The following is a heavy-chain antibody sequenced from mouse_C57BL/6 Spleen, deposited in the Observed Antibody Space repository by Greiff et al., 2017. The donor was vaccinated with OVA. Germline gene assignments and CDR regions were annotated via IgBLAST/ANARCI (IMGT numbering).Heavy chain of an antibody. CDR2: IYPRSGNT. CDR1: GYTFTSYG. J-gene: IGHJ4*01. D-gene: IGHD2-3*01. CDR3: ARYYDGYSFYAMDD. Sequence: VQLQQSGAELARPGASVKLSCKASGYTFTSYGISWVKQRTGQGLEWIGEIYPRSGNTYYNEKFKGKATLTADKSSSTAYMELRSLTSEDSAVYFCARYYDGYSFYAMDDWGQGTSVTVSS. V-gene: IGHV1-81*01.